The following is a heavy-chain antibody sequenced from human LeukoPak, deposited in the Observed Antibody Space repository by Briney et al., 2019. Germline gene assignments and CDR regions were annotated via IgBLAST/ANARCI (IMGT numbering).Heavy chain of an antibody. CDR3: VKDLSSIAVAGNSYFDC. D-gene: IGHD6-19*01. Sequence: GGSLRLSCAASGFTFSSYGMHWVRQAPGKGLEWVAVMSYDGGNKYYADSVKGRFTISRDNSKNTLYLQMNSLRAEDTAVYYCVKDLSSIAVAGNSYFDCWGQGTLVTVSS. CDR1: GFTFSSYG. J-gene: IGHJ4*02. CDR2: MSYDGGNK. V-gene: IGHV3-30*18.